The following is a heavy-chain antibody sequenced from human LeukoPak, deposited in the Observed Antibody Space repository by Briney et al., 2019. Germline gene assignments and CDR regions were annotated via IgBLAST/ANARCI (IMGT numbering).Heavy chain of an antibody. D-gene: IGHD6-13*01. V-gene: IGHV1-2*02. CDR3: ARDVAAGTGDY. J-gene: IGHJ4*02. CDR1: GYTFTGYY. Sequence: ASVKVSCKASGYTFTGYYMHWVRQAPGQGLEWMGWMNPNSGGTNYAQNFQGRVTMTRDTSISTAYMELSRLRSDDTAVYYCARDVAAGTGDYWGQGTLVTVSS. CDR2: MNPNSGGT.